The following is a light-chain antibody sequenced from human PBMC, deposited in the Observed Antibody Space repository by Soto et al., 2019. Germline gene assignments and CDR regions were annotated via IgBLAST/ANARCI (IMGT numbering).Light chain of an antibody. J-gene: IGKJ1*01. Sequence: IVMTHSQATLSVSSGERVNLSCRTSQSVGSNLAWYQQKPGQAPRLLIFAASTRATGIPTSFSGSGYGTAFTLTFYRLQSEEFAFYFCHQYDNWSRTFSQRTKV. CDR1: QSVGSN. V-gene: IGKV3-15*01. CDR2: AAS. CDR3: HQYDNWSRT.